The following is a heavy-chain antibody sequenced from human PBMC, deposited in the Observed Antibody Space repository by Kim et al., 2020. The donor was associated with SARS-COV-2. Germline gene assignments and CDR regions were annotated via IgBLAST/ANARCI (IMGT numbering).Heavy chain of an antibody. Sequence: ADSVKGRVTNSRDKAKNSLYLQMNRLRAEDTALYYCASRIAVADAEYFQHWGQGTLVTVSS. CDR3: ASRIAVADAEYFQH. D-gene: IGHD6-19*01. V-gene: IGHV3-9*01. J-gene: IGHJ1*01.